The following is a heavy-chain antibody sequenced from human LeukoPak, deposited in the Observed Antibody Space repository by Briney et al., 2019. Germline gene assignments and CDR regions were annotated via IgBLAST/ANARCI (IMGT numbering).Heavy chain of an antibody. Sequence: SETLSPTCTVSGGSISSYYWSWIRQPPGKGLEWIGYIYYGGSTNYNPSLKSRVTISVDTSKNQFSLKLSSVTAADTAVYYCASLPQYCGGDCYTDYWGQGTLVTVSS. D-gene: IGHD2-21*02. J-gene: IGHJ4*02. V-gene: IGHV4-59*01. CDR3: ASLPQYCGGDCYTDY. CDR2: IYYGGST. CDR1: GGSISSYY.